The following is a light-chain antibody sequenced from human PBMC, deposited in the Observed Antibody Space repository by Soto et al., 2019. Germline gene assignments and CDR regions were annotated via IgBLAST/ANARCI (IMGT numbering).Light chain of an antibody. CDR2: AAF. Sequence: IQLTQSPSSLSASVGDRVTITCRASQGISSYLAWYQQKSGKAPKLLIYAAFTLQSGVPSRFNGSGSGTDFTLTITALQSEDSATYYCHQNFNYPRTFGQGTKVDIK. CDR3: HQNFNYPRT. CDR1: QGISSY. J-gene: IGKJ1*01. V-gene: IGKV1-9*01.